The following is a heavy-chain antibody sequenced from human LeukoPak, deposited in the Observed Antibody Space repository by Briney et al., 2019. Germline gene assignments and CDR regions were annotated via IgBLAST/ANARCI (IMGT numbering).Heavy chain of an antibody. D-gene: IGHD3-10*01. Sequence: PGRSLRLSCAASGFTFSGYSMNWVRQAPGKGLEWISYISTSTSTIYYADSVKGRFTISRDNAKNSLYLQMNSLRDEDTAVYYCARDAGIYGSVIHYPSYWGQGTLVTVSS. CDR2: ISTSTSTI. CDR3: ARDAGIYGSVIHYPSY. J-gene: IGHJ4*02. CDR1: GFTFSGYS. V-gene: IGHV3-48*02.